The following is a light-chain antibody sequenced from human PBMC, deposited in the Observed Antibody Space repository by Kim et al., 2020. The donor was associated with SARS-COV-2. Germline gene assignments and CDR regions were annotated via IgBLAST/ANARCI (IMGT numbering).Light chain of an antibody. CDR3: QQYGSPGA. CDR1: QRVRSGY. J-gene: IGKJ1*01. Sequence: EGALTQSPVTLSLSPGERATLSCTASQRVRSGYLAWYQQKPGQAPRLLIYGTSNRATGIPDRFSGSGSGTDFTLTISRLEPEDSAVYYCQQYGSPGAFGQGTKVDIK. V-gene: IGKV3-20*01. CDR2: GTS.